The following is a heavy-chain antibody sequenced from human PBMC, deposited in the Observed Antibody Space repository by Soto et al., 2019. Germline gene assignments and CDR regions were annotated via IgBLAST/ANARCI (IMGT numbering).Heavy chain of an antibody. CDR2: IYDSGTTYT. D-gene: IGHD6-19*01. V-gene: IGHV4-38-2*01. Sequence: PSETLSLTCAVSGYFIIRGHYWGCIRQPPGKGPEWIGYIYDSGTTYTYFNPSLKSRVTISVDTSKNQFSLKVRSVTAADSAVYYCARAGQWLFGQYYFDYWGQGTLVTVSS. CDR1: GYFIIRGHY. CDR3: ARAGQWLFGQYYFDY. J-gene: IGHJ4*02.